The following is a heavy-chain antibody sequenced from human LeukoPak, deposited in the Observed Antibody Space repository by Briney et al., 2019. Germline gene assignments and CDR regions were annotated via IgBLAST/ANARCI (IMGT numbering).Heavy chain of an antibody. D-gene: IGHD1-26*01. CDR2: IWYDGSNK. CDR3: AKDWEVFDY. J-gene: IGHJ4*02. CDR1: GFTFSSYG. V-gene: IGHV3-30*02. Sequence: GGSLRLSCAASGFTFSSYGMHWVRQAPGKGLEWVAVIWYDGSNKYYADSVKGRFTVSRDDSKNTLYLQMNSLRAEDTAVYYCAKDWEVFDYWGQGTLVTVSS.